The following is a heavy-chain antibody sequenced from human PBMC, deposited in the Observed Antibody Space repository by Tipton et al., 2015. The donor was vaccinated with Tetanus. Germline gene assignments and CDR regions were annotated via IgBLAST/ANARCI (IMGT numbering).Heavy chain of an antibody. J-gene: IGHJ6*02. CDR2: MYHTGGS. CDR1: GASLSSGDYF. V-gene: IGHV4-30-4*01. CDR3: ARDRGVRGGYYYYHGMDV. D-gene: IGHD3-10*01. Sequence: TLSLTCSVSGASLSSGDYFWSWLRQSPGGGLEWIGYMYHTGGSYYNPSLKSRVTISVDTSQKQISLKVNSVTAADTAVYYCARDRGVRGGYYYYHGMDVWGQGTTVTVSS.